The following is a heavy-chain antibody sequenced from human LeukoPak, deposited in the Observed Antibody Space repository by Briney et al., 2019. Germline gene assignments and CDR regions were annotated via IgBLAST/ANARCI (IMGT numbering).Heavy chain of an antibody. CDR2: IYPGDSDT. D-gene: IGHD5-24*01. J-gene: IGHJ3*02. Sequence: SGESLKISCKGSGYSFTSYWIGWVRQMPGKGLEWMGIIYPGDSDTRYSPSFQGQVTISADKSISTAYLQWSSLKASDTAMYYCATPGLATIGGSGPNDAFDIWGQGTMVTVSS. V-gene: IGHV5-51*01. CDR1: GYSFTSYW. CDR3: ATPGLATIGGSGPNDAFDI.